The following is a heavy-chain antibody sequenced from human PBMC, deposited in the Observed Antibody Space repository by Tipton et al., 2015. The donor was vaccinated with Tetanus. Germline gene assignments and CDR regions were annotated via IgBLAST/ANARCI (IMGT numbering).Heavy chain of an antibody. CDR2: IYYSGRT. CDR1: GGSISSSSYY. V-gene: IGHV4-39*07. CDR3: ARGGLTPYEKDY. Sequence: TLSLTCTVSGGSISSSSYYWGWIRQPPGKGLEWIGSIYYSGRTYYNPSLKSRVTISVDTSKNQFSLKLSSVTAADTAVYYCARGGLTPYEKDYWGQGTLVTVSS. J-gene: IGHJ4*02. D-gene: IGHD3-3*01.